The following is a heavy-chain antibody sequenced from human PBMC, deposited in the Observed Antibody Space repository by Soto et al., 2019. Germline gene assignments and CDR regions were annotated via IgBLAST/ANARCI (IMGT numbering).Heavy chain of an antibody. V-gene: IGHV3-30*03. CDR1: GFNFGVFG. J-gene: IGHJ4*02. Sequence: LRLSCAASGFNFGVFGMHWVRQAPGKGLEWLSVLSYEGSEEYYADSVRGRFTISRDNSKNTLFLQMDSLRVDDTGVYYCALTRRSSLLEVAGPGFEYWGQGTLVT. D-gene: IGHD6-19*01. CDR2: LSYEGSEE. CDR3: ALTRRSSLLEVAGPGFEY.